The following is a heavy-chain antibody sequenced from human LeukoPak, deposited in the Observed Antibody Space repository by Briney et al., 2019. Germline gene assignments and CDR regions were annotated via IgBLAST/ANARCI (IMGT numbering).Heavy chain of an antibody. Sequence: GASVKVSCKASGGTFSSYAISWVRQAPGQGLEWMGGIIPIFGTANYAQKFQGRVTITTDESTSTAYMELSSLRSEDTAVYYCARDPDSDYDSSGTDDYWGQGTLVTVSS. J-gene: IGHJ4*02. D-gene: IGHD3-22*01. CDR2: IIPIFGTA. V-gene: IGHV1-69*05. CDR1: GGTFSSYA. CDR3: ARDPDSDYDSSGTDDY.